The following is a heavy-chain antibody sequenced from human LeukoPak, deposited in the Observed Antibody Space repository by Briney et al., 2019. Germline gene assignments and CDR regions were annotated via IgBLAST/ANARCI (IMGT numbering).Heavy chain of an antibody. D-gene: IGHD3-10*01. CDR1: GFTFTSSA. CDR2: IVVGSGNT. J-gene: IGHJ5*02. CDR3: AASSMRVVRGKYTHLHWFDP. Sequence: GTSVKVSCKASGFTFTSSAMQWVRQARGQRLEWIGWIVVGSGNTNYAQKFQERVTITRDMSTSTAYMELSSLRSEDTAVYYCAASSMRVVRGKYTHLHWFDPWGQGTLVTVSS. V-gene: IGHV1-58*02.